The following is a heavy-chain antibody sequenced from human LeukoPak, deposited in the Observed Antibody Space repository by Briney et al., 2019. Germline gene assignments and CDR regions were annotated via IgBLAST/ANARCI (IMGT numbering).Heavy chain of an antibody. CDR2: ISYDGSNK. V-gene: IGHV3-30-3*01. CDR1: GFTFSSYA. CDR3: ARGAAYFVWLVKSEIDY. J-gene: IGHJ4*02. D-gene: IGHD3-9*01. Sequence: PGGSLRLSCAASGFTFSSYAMHWVRQAPGKGLEWVAVISYDGSNKYYADSVKGRFTISRDNSKNALYLQMNSLRAEDTAVYYCARGAAYFVWLVKSEIDYWGQGTLVTVSS.